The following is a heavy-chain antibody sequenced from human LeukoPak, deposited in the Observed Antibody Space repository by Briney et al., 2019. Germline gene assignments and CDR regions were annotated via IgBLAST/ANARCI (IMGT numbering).Heavy chain of an antibody. Sequence: GGSLRLSCAASGFTFNNAWMSWVRQAPGKGLEWVSVIYNGGSTYYADSVKGRFTISRDNSKNTLYLQMNSLRAEDTAVYYCARDIVGPPYDAFDIWGQGTMVTVSS. D-gene: IGHD1-26*01. CDR1: GFTFNNAW. CDR3: ARDIVGPPYDAFDI. V-gene: IGHV3-66*01. J-gene: IGHJ3*02. CDR2: IYNGGST.